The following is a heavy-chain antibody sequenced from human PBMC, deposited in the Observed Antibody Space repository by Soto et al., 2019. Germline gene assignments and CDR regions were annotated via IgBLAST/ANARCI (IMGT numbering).Heavy chain of an antibody. J-gene: IGHJ6*02. CDR3: AREVTVVTHQFYYYYGMDV. CDR1: GFTFSSYG. V-gene: IGHV3-33*01. Sequence: QVQLVETGGGVVQPGRSLRLSCAASGFTFSSYGMHWVRQAPGKGLEWVAVIWYDGSNKYYADSVKGRFTISRDNSKNTLYLQMNSRRAEYTAVYYCAREVTVVTHQFYYYYGMDVWGQGTTVTVTS. CDR2: IWYDGSNK. D-gene: IGHD2-21*02.